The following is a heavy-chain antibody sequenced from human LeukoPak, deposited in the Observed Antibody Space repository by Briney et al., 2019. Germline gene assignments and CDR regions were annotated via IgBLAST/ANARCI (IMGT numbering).Heavy chain of an antibody. CDR3: ARDTAMAKRYFDY. Sequence: ASVKVSCKASGYTFTGYYMHWVRQAPGQGLEWMGWINPNSGGTNYAQKFQGRVTMTRDTSTSTVYMELSSLRSEDTAVYYCARDTAMAKRYFDYWGQGTLVTVSS. V-gene: IGHV1-2*02. J-gene: IGHJ4*02. CDR1: GYTFTGYY. D-gene: IGHD5-18*01. CDR2: INPNSGGT.